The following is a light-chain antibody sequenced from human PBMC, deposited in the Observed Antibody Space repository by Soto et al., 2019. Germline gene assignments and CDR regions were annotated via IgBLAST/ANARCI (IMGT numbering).Light chain of an antibody. J-gene: IGKJ2*01. CDR2: DAS. CDR3: QQYKLWYT. CDR1: QYISSD. Sequence: EIVMTQSPATLSVSPGETATLSCRASQYISSDLAWYQQKPGQAPRLLIYDASTRATGIPARFSGSGSRTEFTLTISSLQSEDFAVYYCQQYKLWYTFAQGTKLEIK. V-gene: IGKV3-15*01.